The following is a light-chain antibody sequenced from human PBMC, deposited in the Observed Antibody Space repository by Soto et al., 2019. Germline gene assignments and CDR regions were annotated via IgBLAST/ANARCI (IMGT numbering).Light chain of an antibody. CDR1: QSISSY. V-gene: IGKV1-39*01. CDR3: QQSYSTPRT. CDR2: AAS. Sequence: DIQITQSPSSLSASLGDRVTITCRASQSISSYLNWYQQKPGKAPKLLIYAASSLQSGVPSRFSGSGSGTDFSLTIISLQPEDFATYYCQQSYSTPRTFGQGTKVDIK. J-gene: IGKJ1*01.